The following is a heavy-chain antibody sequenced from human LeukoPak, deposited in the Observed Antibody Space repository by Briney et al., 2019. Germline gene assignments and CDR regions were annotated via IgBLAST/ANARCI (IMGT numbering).Heavy chain of an antibody. V-gene: IGHV4-39*01. J-gene: IGHJ3*02. D-gene: IGHD2-2*01. CDR1: GGSISSSSYY. CDR3: ARPVVPAAKGAFDT. CDR2: IYYSGST. Sequence: PSETLSLTCTVSGGSISSSSYYWGWIRQPPGKGLEWIGSIYYSGSTYYNPSLKSRVTISVDTSKNQFSLKLSSVTAADTAVYYCARPVVPAAKGAFDTWGQGTMVTVSS.